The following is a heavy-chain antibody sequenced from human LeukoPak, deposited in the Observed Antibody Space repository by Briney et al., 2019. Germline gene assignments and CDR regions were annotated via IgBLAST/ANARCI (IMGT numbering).Heavy chain of an antibody. CDR2: INHSGST. CDR3: ARGSLSTVVLSSAVRYDDAFDI. J-gene: IGHJ3*02. Sequence: SETLSLTCAVYGGSFSGYYWSWIRQPPGKGLEWIGEINHSGSTNYNPSLKSRVTISVDTSKNQFSLKLSSVTAADTAVYYCARGSLSTVVLSSAVRYDDAFDIWGQGTMVTVSS. CDR1: GGSFSGYY. D-gene: IGHD3-22*01. V-gene: IGHV4-34*01.